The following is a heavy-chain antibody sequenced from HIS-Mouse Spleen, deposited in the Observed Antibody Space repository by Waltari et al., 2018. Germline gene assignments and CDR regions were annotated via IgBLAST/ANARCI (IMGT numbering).Heavy chain of an antibody. CDR3: ARGRDSGSYYFDY. J-gene: IGHJ4*02. Sequence: QVQLQQWGAGLLKPSETLSLTCAVYGGSFSGYYWSWIRQPPGKGLEWIGEINHSGSTNYNPSLKSRVTISVDTSKNQFSLKLSSVNAADTAVYYCARGRDSGSYYFDYWGQGTLVTVSS. V-gene: IGHV4-34*01. D-gene: IGHD1-26*01. CDR2: INHSGST. CDR1: GGSFSGYY.